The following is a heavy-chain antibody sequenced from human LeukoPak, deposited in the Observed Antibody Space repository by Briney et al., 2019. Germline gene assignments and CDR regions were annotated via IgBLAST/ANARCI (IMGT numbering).Heavy chain of an antibody. CDR3: AKGYTSGWYFFDY. V-gene: IGHV3-23*01. CDR2: ISGSGDST. CDR1: GFTFSSYA. J-gene: IGHJ4*02. D-gene: IGHD6-19*01. Sequence: GGSLRLSCAASGFTFSSYAMSWVRQAPGKGLEWVSDISGSGDSTFYADSVKGRFTISRDNSKNTMYLQMNRLRAEDTAVYYCAKGYTSGWYFFDYWGQGTLVTVSS.